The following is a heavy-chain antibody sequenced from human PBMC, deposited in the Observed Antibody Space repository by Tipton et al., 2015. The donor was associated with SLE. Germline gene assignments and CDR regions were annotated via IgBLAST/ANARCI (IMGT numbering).Heavy chain of an antibody. J-gene: IGHJ2*01. D-gene: IGHD1-26*01. Sequence: TLSLTCAISGGSISSSYWSWIRQPPGKGLEWIGYIYYSGITYYSPSLKSRVTISLDTSRHQFSLRLSSATAADTAVYYCARRVPHRYYFDLWGRGTLVTVSS. CDR2: IYYSGIT. V-gene: IGHV4-59*01. CDR3: ARRVPHRYYFDL. CDR1: GGSISSSY.